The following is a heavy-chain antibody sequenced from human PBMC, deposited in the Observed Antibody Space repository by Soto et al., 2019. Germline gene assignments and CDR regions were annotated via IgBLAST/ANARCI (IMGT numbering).Heavy chain of an antibody. CDR3: ARGVGFGYYYYHMDL. CDR2: IYYSGSA. V-gene: IGHV4-61*01. D-gene: IGHD3-10*01. Sequence: SETLSLTCTVSGGSVSNISDYWSWVRQPPGKGPEWIGYIYYSGSADYNPSLGSRVTISLDTSKNQFSLKLSSVTTADTAVYYCARGVGFGYYYYHMDLWGQGTTVTVSS. J-gene: IGHJ6*02. CDR1: GGSVSNISDY.